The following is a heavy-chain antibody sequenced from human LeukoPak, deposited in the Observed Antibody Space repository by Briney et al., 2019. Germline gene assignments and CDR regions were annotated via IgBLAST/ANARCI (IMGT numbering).Heavy chain of an antibody. CDR3: ARGLVEDIVVVPAAIWYWFHP. Sequence: ASVKVSSKASVNTFTSYDISWVRRATGQGLGWMVWMNPNSGNTGYAQKFQGRVTMTRATSITTAYMELSSLRSEDTAVYYCARGLVEDIVVVPAAIWYWFHPWGQGTLVSLCS. J-gene: IGHJ5*02. D-gene: IGHD2-2*02. CDR2: MNPNSGNT. CDR1: VNTFTSYD. V-gene: IGHV1-8*01.